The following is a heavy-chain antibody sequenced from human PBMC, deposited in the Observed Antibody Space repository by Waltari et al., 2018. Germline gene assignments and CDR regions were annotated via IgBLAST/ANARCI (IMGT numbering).Heavy chain of an antibody. CDR3: AREGGGYRHGSSYWFDP. CDR2: IIPIFGTA. V-gene: IGHV1-69*05. D-gene: IGHD5-18*01. Sequence: QVQLVQSGAEVKKPGSSVKVSCKASGGTFSSYAISWVRQAPGQGLEWMGGIIPIFGTANYAQKFQGRVTITTDESTSTAYMELSSLRSEDTAVYYCAREGGGYRHGSSYWFDPWGQGTLVTVSS. J-gene: IGHJ5*02. CDR1: GGTFSSYA.